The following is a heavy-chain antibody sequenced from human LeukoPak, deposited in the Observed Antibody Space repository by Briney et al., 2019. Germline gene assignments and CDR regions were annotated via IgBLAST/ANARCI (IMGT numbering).Heavy chain of an antibody. CDR1: GGTFSSYA. D-gene: IGHD2-15*01. CDR2: IIPIFGTA. CDR3: ARDPYYYCSGGSCYYY. J-gene: IGHJ4*02. V-gene: IGHV1-69*13. Sequence: SVKVSCKASGGTFSSYAISWVRQAPGQGLEWMGGIIPIFGTANYAQKFQGRVTITADESTSTAYMELSSLRSEDTAVYYCARDPYYYCSGGSCYYYWGQGTLVTVSS.